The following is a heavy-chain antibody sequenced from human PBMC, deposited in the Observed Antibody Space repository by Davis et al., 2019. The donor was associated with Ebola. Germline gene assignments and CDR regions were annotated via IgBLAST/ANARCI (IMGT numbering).Heavy chain of an antibody. V-gene: IGHV1-2*02. CDR3: AREATTISYRFDF. J-gene: IGHJ4*02. Sequence: ASVKVSCKASGYTFTGYYMHWVRQAPGQGLEWMGWINPNSGGTNYAQKFQGRVTMTRDTSISTAYMELTRLTSDDTAVYYCAREATTISYRFDFWGQGTLVTVSS. CDR1: GYTFTGYY. CDR2: INPNSGGT. D-gene: IGHD3-9*01.